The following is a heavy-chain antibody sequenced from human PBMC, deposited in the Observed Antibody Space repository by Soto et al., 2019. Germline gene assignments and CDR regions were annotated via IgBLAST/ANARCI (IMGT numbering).Heavy chain of an antibody. V-gene: IGHV1-2*02. J-gene: IGHJ3*02. CDR2: INPATGAA. CDR1: GYPVTAYY. CDR3: SRGGGVGVAGSAAFDM. Sequence: QLHLVQSGAVVKKPGASVTVSCSASGYPVTAYYMHWVRQAPGRGLEWMGGINPATGAAKYIKTFQGRVNNNRDKSTSTVIMELSAQTSEDTAVFYGSRGGGVGVAGSAAFDMWGQGTLVTVSS. D-gene: IGHD3-3*01.